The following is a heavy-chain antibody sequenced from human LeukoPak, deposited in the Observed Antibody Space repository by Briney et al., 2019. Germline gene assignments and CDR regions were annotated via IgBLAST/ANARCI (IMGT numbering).Heavy chain of an antibody. CDR2: INHIGSI. V-gene: IGHV4-34*01. CDR3: ARGLWSEDY. Sequence: SETLSLTCAVYGGSFSGYYWSWFRQPPGKGLEWIGEINHIGSINYNPPLKSRVTISGDTSKHQFSLKLTSVTAADTAVYYCARGLWSEDYWGQGTLVTVSS. J-gene: IGHJ4*02. D-gene: IGHD3-16*01. CDR1: GGSFSGYY.